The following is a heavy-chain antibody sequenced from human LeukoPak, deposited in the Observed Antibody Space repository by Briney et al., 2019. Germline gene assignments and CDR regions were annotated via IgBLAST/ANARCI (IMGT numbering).Heavy chain of an antibody. CDR2: INHSGST. CDR1: GGSFSGYY. D-gene: IGHD3-16*01. Sequence: SETLSLTCAVYGGSFSGYYWSWIRQPPGKGLEWIGEINHSGSTNYNPSLKSRLTISLDTSKNQFSLKLTSVTAADTALYYCARLFEQWGQGTLVTVSS. V-gene: IGHV4-34*01. J-gene: IGHJ4*02. CDR3: ARLFEQ.